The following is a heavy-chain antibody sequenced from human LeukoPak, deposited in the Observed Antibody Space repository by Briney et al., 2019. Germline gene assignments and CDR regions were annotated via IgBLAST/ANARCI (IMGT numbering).Heavy chain of an antibody. CDR2: IYYSGST. V-gene: IGHV4-59*01. D-gene: IGHD6-13*01. CDR3: ARKRGSSWYYFDY. CDR1: GGSISSYY. J-gene: IGHJ4*02. Sequence: PSETLSLTCTVSGGSISSYYWSWIRQPPGKGLEWIGYIYYSGSTNYNPSLKSRVTISVDTSKNQFSLKLSSVTAADAAVYYCARKRGSSWYYFDYWGQGTLVTVSS.